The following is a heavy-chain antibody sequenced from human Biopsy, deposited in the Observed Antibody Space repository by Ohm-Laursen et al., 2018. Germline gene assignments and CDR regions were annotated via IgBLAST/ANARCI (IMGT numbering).Heavy chain of an antibody. CDR1: GGSISNNNYY. CDR3: ARDYDTSGYYYVS. D-gene: IGHD3-22*01. V-gene: IGHV4-39*02. CDR2: IFYRGST. J-gene: IGHJ5*02. Sequence: PSDTLSLTCTVSGGSISNNNYYWGWIRQPPGKGLEWIGSIFYRGSTHYKPSLKSRVNISVETSKNQFSLKLNSVTAADTAVYYCARDYDTSGYYYVSWGQGTLVTVSS.